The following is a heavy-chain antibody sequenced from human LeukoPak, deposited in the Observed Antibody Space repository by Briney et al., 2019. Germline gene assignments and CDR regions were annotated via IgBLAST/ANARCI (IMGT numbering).Heavy chain of an antibody. CDR3: AKGVNMVRGVIIKTYYYGMDV. V-gene: IGHV3-23*01. J-gene: IGHJ6*02. D-gene: IGHD3-10*01. Sequence: GGSLRLSCAASGFTFSSYAMSWVRQAPWKGLEWVSAISGSGGSTYYAASVKGRFTIYRDNSQNTMYLQMNRLRAEDTAVYYCAKGVNMVRGVIIKTYYYGMDVWGQGTTVTVSS. CDR1: GFTFSSYA. CDR2: ISGSGGST.